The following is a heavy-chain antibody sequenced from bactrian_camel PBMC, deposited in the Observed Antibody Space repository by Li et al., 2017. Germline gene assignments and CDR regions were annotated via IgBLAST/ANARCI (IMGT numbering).Heavy chain of an antibody. CDR3: ARPRESSWASVYNY. CDR1: GFTFSSYS. Sequence: DVQLVESGGGLVQPGGSLRLSCAASGFTFSSYSMSWVRQAPGKGLEWVSYISISEGSTYYADSVKGRFTISRDNAKNTLYLQLNSLKTEDTAQYYCARPRESSWASVYNYWGQGTQVTVS. V-gene: IGHV3S40*01. J-gene: IGHJ4*01. D-gene: IGHD6*01. CDR2: ISISEGST.